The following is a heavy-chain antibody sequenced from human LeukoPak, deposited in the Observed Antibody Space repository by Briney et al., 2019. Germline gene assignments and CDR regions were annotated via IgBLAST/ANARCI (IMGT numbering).Heavy chain of an antibody. D-gene: IGHD3-10*01. CDR2: IYYSGTT. CDR3: ASRSMVRGRYYFDY. Sequence: PSETLSLTCTVSGGSISSYYWSWVRQPPGKGLEWIGYIYYSGTTNYNPSLKSRVTISVDTSKNKFSLKLSSLTAEDTAVYYCASRSMVRGRYYFDYWGQGTLVTVSS. J-gene: IGHJ4*02. CDR1: GGSISSYY. V-gene: IGHV4-59*08.